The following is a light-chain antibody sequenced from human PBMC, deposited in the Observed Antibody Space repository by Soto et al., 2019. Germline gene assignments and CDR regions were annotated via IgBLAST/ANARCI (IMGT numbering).Light chain of an antibody. V-gene: IGKV3D-20*01. CDR2: DAS. J-gene: IGKJ1*01. CDR3: QQYGSSPPVT. CDR1: QSVDSSY. Sequence: EIVLTMSPDTLSLPKGERAALSCGASQSVDSSYVAWYQQKPGLAPRLLMFDASSRANGIPDRFRGSGSWTGFTLTISSLEPEDFAVDYCQQYGSSPPVTFGQGTKVDIK.